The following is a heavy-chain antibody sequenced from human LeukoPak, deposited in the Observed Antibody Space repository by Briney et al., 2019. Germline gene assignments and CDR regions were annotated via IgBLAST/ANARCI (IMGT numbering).Heavy chain of an antibody. CDR2: SSYDGREE. CDR3: ALGAHYGSGRTAEHFWN. J-gene: IGHJ1*01. CDR1: GFTFSNCA. Sequence: PGGSLRLSCVASGFTFSNCATHGVRQAPTRGLEWVAVSSYDGREEYYAYSVKGRFSISRDSSKNTLLLQMNSLRIEDTAVYYCALGAHYGSGRTAEHFWNWGQGTLVTVSS. V-gene: IGHV3-30*03. D-gene: IGHD3-10*01.